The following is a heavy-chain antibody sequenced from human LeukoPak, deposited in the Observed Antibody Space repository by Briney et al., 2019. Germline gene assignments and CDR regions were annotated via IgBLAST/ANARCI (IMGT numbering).Heavy chain of an antibody. J-gene: IGHJ4*02. CDR2: ISYDGNNE. CDR3: AREGSSGYYPLDY. D-gene: IGHD3-22*01. V-gene: IGHV3-30*04. Sequence: HTGGSLRLSCAASGFTFGAYAMHWVRQSPGKGLEWVALISYDGNNEWYADSVKGRFTVSRDNSKNTLYLQMNSLRAEDTAVYYCAREGSSGYYPLDYWGQGTLVTVSS. CDR1: GFTFGAYA.